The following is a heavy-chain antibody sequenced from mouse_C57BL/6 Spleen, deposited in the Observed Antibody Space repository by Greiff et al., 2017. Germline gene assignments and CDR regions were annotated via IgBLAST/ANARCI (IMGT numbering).Heavy chain of an antibody. V-gene: IGHV5-4*01. CDR1: GFTFSSYA. Sequence: EVKLQESGGGLVKPGGSLKLSCAASGFTFSSYAMSWVRQTPEKRLEWVATISDGGSYTYYPDNVKGRFTISRDNAKNNLYLQMSHLKSEDTAMYYCARDGLGDYDYDVDYAMDYWGQGTSVTVSS. CDR3: ARDGLGDYDYDVDYAMDY. D-gene: IGHD2-4*01. CDR2: ISDGGSYT. J-gene: IGHJ4*01.